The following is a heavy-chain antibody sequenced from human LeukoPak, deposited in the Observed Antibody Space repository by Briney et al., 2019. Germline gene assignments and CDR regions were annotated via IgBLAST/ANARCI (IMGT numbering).Heavy chain of an antibody. CDR2: MNPNSGNT. D-gene: IGHD1-7*01. CDR1: GYTFTGYY. Sequence: ASVKVSCKASGYTFTGYYMHWVRQAPGQGLEWMGWMNPNSGNTGYAQKFQGRVTMTRNTSISTAYMELSSLRSEDTAVYYCARVFGDWNYDPEYYFDYWGQGTLVTVSS. CDR3: ARVFGDWNYDPEYYFDY. J-gene: IGHJ4*02. V-gene: IGHV1-8*02.